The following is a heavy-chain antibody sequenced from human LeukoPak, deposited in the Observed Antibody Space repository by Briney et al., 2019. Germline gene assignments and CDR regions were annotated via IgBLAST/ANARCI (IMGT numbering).Heavy chain of an antibody. V-gene: IGHV3-23*01. CDR1: GFTFNSYA. CDR2: ISGSGGST. D-gene: IGHD3-9*01. Sequence: GGSLRLSCAASGFTFNSYAMSWVRQAPGKGLEWVSAISGSGGSTYYADSVKGRFTISRDNSKNTLYLQMNSLRAEDTAVYYCAKVLRYYDILTGYLNWFDPWGQGTLVTVSS. CDR3: AKVLRYYDILTGYLNWFDP. J-gene: IGHJ5*02.